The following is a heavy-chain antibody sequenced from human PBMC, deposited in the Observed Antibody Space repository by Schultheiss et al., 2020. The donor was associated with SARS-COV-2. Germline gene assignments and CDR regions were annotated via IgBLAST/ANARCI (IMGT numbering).Heavy chain of an antibody. D-gene: IGHD3-16*01. V-gene: IGHV1-69*01. J-gene: IGHJ6*02. CDR3: ARDMKGGNGGLDV. CDR1: GGTFSSYG. CDR2: IIPIFGTA. Sequence: KISCKASGGTFSSYGISWVRQAPGQGLEWMGGIIPIFGTANYAQKFQGRVTITADESASTAYMELSSLRSEDTAVYYCARDMKGGNGGLDVWGQGTTVTVSS.